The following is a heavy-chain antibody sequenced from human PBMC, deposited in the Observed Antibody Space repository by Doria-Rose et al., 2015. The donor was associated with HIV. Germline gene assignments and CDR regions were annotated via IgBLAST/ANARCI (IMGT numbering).Heavy chain of an antibody. Sequence: VTLKESGPVLVKPTETLTLTCTVSGVSLSSPGMGVSWIRQPPGKALEWLANIYSDDESSYKASRKSRLTISSGTPKSQVVLTMTDMDPVDTATYYCARIKSSRWYHKYYFDFWGQGTLVIISA. CDR2: IYSDDES. J-gene: IGHJ4*02. CDR3: ARIKSSRWYHKYYFDF. CDR1: GVSLSSPGMG. D-gene: IGHD6-13*01. V-gene: IGHV2-26*01.